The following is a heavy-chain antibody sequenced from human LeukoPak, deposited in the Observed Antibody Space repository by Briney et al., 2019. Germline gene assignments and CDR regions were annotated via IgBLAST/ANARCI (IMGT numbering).Heavy chain of an antibody. V-gene: IGHV4-59*01. Sequence: SETLSLTCTVSGGSISPYCWSWIRQPPGKGLEWIGYIYYSGSTNYTPSLKSRLTISVDTSKNQFSLKLNSVTAADTAVYYCARDSRMPNGYNHYFDYWGQGTLVTVSS. CDR1: GGSISPYC. CDR3: ARDSRMPNGYNHYFDY. CDR2: IYYSGST. J-gene: IGHJ4*02. D-gene: IGHD5-24*01.